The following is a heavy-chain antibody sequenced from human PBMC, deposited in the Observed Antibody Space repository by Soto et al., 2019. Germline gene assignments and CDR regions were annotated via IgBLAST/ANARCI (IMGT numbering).Heavy chain of an antibody. V-gene: IGHV4-59*08. Sequence: SETLSLTCTVSGVSLNGYYWSLIRPPPGKGLEWIGYIYNSGSTDYNPSLKSRVTMSIDASMKQISLKLTSVTAADTAMYYCARHDNCGGTYCSTGRWFDPWGQGIPVTVSS. CDR2: IYNSGST. CDR3: ARHDNCGGTYCSTGRWFDP. CDR1: GVSLNGYY. J-gene: IGHJ5*02. D-gene: IGHD2-21*01.